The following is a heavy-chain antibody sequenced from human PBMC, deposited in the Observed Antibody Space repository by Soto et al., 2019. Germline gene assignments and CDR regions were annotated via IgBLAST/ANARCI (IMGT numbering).Heavy chain of an antibody. Sequence: GGLLRLSCAASGFTFSSYAMSWVRQAPGKGLEWVSAISGSGGSTYYADSVKGRFTISRDNSKNTLYLQVNSLRAEDTAVYYCAKASGELPYFDYWGQGTLVTVSS. V-gene: IGHV3-23*01. J-gene: IGHJ4*02. D-gene: IGHD1-26*01. CDR3: AKASGELPYFDY. CDR2: ISGSGGST. CDR1: GFTFSSYA.